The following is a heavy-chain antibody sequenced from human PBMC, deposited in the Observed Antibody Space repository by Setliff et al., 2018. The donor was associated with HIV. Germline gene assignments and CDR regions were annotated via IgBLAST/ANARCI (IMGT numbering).Heavy chain of an antibody. Sequence: PSETLSLTCTVSGDSIITYYWTWIRQPPGKGLEWIGYIHHSGSSDYTPSLRSRVTMSVDTSKSQFSLRLTSVTAADTAIYYCARQVSIPGVAITPVDYWGQGALVTVSS. CDR3: ARQVSIPGVAITPVDY. V-gene: IGHV4-59*08. CDR2: IHHSGSS. J-gene: IGHJ4*02. CDR1: GDSIITYY. D-gene: IGHD5-12*01.